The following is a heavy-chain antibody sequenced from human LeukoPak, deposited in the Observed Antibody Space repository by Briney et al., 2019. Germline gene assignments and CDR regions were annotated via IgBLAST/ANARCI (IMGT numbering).Heavy chain of an antibody. CDR3: AREYYYDSSGRSFDY. Sequence: ASVKVSCKASGYTFTSYGISWVRQAPGQGLEWMGWISAYNGNTNYAQKLQGRVTMTTDTSTSTAYMELRSLRSEDTAVYYCAREYYYDSSGRSFDYWGQGTLVTVSS. CDR1: GYTFTSYG. D-gene: IGHD3-22*01. V-gene: IGHV1-18*01. CDR2: ISAYNGNT. J-gene: IGHJ4*02.